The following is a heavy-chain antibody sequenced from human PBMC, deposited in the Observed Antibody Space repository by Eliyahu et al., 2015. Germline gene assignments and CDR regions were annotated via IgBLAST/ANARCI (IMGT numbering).Heavy chain of an antibody. J-gene: IGHJ4*02. CDR3: AHMDGGQ. D-gene: IGHD3-16*01. CDR2: TYYRSKWKN. V-gene: IGHV6-1*01. CDR1: GDSXSSTSVA. Sequence: QLQQSGPGLVKPSQTLSLTCXXSGDSXSSTSVAWNWIRQSPSRGLEWLGRTYYRSKWKNDYAVSVKGRITINPDTSKNQFSLQLNSVTPEDTAVYYCAHMDGGQWGQGTLVTVSS.